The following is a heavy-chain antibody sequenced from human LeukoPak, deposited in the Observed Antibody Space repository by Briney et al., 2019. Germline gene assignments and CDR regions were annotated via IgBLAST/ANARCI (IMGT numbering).Heavy chain of an antibody. CDR2: IKSKTDGGTT. CDR1: GFTFSNAW. J-gene: IGHJ4*02. D-gene: IGHD2-15*01. Sequence: GGSLRLSCAASGFTFSNAWMSWVRQAPGKGLEWVGRIKSKTDGGTTDYAAPVKGRFTISRDDSKNTLYLQMNSLKTEDTAVYYCTTEPLVVVVAATSDYWGQGTLVTVSS. CDR3: TTEPLVVVVAATSDY. V-gene: IGHV3-15*01.